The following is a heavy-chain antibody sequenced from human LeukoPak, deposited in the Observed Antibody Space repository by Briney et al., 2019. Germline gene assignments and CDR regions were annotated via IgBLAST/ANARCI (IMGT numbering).Heavy chain of an antibody. D-gene: IGHD3-22*01. CDR1: GFTFSSYA. Sequence: PGGSLRLSCAASGFTFSSYAMHWVRQAPGKGLEWVAVISYDGSNKYYADSVKGRFTISRDNSKNTLYLQMSSLTDEDTAMYYCARTYYDSTGYYSGHYHHFDYWGQGTRVTVSS. V-gene: IGHV3-30-3*01. CDR3: ARTYYDSTGYYSGHYHHFDY. CDR2: ISYDGSNK. J-gene: IGHJ4*02.